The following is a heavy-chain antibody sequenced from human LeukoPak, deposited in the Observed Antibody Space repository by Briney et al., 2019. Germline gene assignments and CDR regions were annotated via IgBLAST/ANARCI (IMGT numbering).Heavy chain of an antibody. V-gene: IGHV1-2*02. J-gene: IGHJ5*02. CDR3: ARGITMVRGVIGRFDP. CDR2: INPNSGGT. Sequence: ASVKVSCKASGYTFTGYYMHWVRQAPGQGLEWMGWINPNSGGTNYAQKLQGRVTMTTDTSTSTAYMELRSLRSDDTAVYYCARGITMVRGVIGRFDPWGQGTLVTVSS. CDR1: GYTFTGYY. D-gene: IGHD3-10*01.